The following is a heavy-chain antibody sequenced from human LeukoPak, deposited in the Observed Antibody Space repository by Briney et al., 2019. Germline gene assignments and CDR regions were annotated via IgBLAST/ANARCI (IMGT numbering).Heavy chain of an antibody. Sequence: GGSLRLSCAASGFTFSSYATHWVRQAPGKGLEWVAVISYDGSNKYYADSVKGRFTISRDNSKNTLYLQMNSLRAEDTAVYYCARENVVVVVAATFDYWGQGTLLTVSS. CDR1: GFTFSSYA. J-gene: IGHJ4*02. CDR3: ARENVVVVVAATFDY. V-gene: IGHV3-30-3*01. CDR2: ISYDGSNK. D-gene: IGHD2-15*01.